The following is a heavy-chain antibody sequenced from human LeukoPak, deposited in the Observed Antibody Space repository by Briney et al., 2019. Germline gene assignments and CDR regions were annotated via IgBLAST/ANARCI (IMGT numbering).Heavy chain of an antibody. J-gene: IGHJ4*02. CDR3: SNGIYSSSY. D-gene: IGHD6-6*01. CDR1: GFTFTHYW. V-gene: IGHV3-7*01. Sequence: GGSLRLSCAASGFTFTHYWMCWVRQAPGKGLEWVANIHQDGSIQYYLDSVEGRFTIFRDNAKNSLYLQMDNLRAEDTAVYYCSNGIYSSSYWGRGTLVTVSS. CDR2: IHQDGSIQ.